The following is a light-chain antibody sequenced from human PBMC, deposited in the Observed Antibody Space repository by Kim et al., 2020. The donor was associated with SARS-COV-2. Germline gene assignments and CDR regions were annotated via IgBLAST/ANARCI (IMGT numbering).Light chain of an antibody. Sequence: LSPGERAPRSCRASQSVSNTYLAWYQQKPGQAPRLLIHGASSRATGIPDRFSGSGSGTDFTLTISRLEPEDVAVYYCQHFGRSLYTFGQGTKLEI. V-gene: IGKV3-20*01. CDR3: QHFGRSLYT. J-gene: IGKJ2*01. CDR1: QSVSNTY. CDR2: GAS.